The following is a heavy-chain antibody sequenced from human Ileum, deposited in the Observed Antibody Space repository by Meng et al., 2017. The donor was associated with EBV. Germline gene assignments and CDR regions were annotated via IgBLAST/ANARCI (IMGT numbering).Heavy chain of an antibody. Sequence: QSQASRPELVPPSQTLSLSCVSSGDSVSSDKTAWNWIRQSPSRGLEWLGRTYRRSRWYYDYALSVKSRINISPDTSKNQVSLQLNSVTDEDTGIYYCATSRIAKFDRWGQGTLVTVSS. CDR3: ATSRIAKFDR. V-gene: IGHV6-1*01. CDR2: TYRRSRWYY. CDR1: GDSVSSDKTA. J-gene: IGHJ5*02.